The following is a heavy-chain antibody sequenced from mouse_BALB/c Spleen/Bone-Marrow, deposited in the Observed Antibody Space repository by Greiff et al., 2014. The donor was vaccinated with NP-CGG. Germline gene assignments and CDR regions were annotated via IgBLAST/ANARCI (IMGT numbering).Heavy chain of an antibody. CDR3: ATCGKERNALDY. V-gene: IGHV1S137*01. CDR2: IGAYYGDA. J-gene: IGHJ4*01. Sequence: QVHLQQSGAKLVRPGASVKFSCTASGFPFTDHSIHWVKRRHAKGLEWIGGIGAYYGDAIYNQKFKGKATMTVDKSSSTAYIEHARLPSEESTSYYCATCGKERNALDYWGQGTPVTVST. CDR1: GFPFTDHS.